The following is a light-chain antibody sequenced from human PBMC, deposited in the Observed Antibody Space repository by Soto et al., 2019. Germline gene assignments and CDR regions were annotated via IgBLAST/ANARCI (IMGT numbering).Light chain of an antibody. V-gene: IGKV3-15*01. J-gene: IGKJ5*01. CDR1: QSVSSN. Sequence: EIVMTQSPATLSVSPGERATLSCRASQSVSSNLAWYQQKPGQAPRRLIYGASTSATAIPARFSGSGSGTEFTLTISSLQSEDFAVYYCQQYNNWPPPITFGQGTRLEIK. CDR3: QQYNNWPPPIT. CDR2: GAS.